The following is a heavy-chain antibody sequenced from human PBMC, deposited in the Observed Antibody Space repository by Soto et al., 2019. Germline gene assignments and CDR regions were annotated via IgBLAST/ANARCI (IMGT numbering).Heavy chain of an antibody. J-gene: IGHJ5*02. CDR3: VHRLLPNWFDP. V-gene: IGHV2-5*02. CDR2: IYWDDDK. Sequence: QITLKESGPTLVKPTQTLTLTCTFSGFSLTTSGVGVGWIRQPPGKALEWLALIYWDDDKRYSPSLQSRLTITKDTSKNQVVLTMTNTDPVDTATYYCVHRLLPNWFDPWGQGTLVTVSP. CDR1: GFSLTTSGVG.